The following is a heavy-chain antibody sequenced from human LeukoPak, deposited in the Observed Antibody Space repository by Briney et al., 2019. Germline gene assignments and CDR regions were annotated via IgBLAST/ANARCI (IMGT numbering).Heavy chain of an antibody. J-gene: IGHJ5*02. CDR3: AGLIRPGWYDP. CDR1: GGSISSSSYY. CDR2: IYYSGST. D-gene: IGHD1-14*01. Sequence: SETLSLTCTVSGGSISSSSYYWGWIRQPPGKGLEWIGSIYYSGSTYYNPSLKSRVTISVDTSKNQFSLKLSSVTAADTAVYYCAGLIRPGWYDPWGQGTLVTVSS. V-gene: IGHV4-39*01.